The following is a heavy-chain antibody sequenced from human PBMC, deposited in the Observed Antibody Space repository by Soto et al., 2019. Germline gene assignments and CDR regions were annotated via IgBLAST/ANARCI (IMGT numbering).Heavy chain of an antibody. CDR1: GDSVTSDSYF. CDR2: SYYSGYYSGST. D-gene: IGHD1-20*01. Sequence: NPSETLSLTCTVSGDSVTSDSYFWSWIRQPPGKGLEWIGNSYYSGYYSGSTNHNPSLKSRVTVSVDTSKNQFSLKLRSVTTADTAVYYCARDYKRENRGSVRCNSLDVWGQGTTVTVSS. V-gene: IGHV4-61*01. CDR3: ARDYKRENRGSVRCNSLDV. J-gene: IGHJ6*02.